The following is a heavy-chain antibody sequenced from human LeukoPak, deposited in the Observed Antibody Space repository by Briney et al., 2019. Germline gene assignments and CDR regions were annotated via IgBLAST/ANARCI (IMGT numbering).Heavy chain of an antibody. V-gene: IGHV4-39*01. D-gene: IGHD6-19*01. J-gene: IGHJ4*02. CDR3: ARSGAYRNSGYDGYSSGWSLNYFDY. CDR2: IYYSGST. CDR1: GGSFSGYY. Sequence: SETLSLTCAVYGGSFSGYYWGWIRQPPGKGLEWIGSIYYSGSTYYNPSLKSRVTISVDTSKNQFSLKLSSVTAADTAVYYCARSGAYRNSGYDGYSSGWSLNYFDYWGQGTLVTVSS.